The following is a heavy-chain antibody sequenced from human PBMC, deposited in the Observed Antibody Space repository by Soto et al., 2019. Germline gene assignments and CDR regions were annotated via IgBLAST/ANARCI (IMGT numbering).Heavy chain of an antibody. V-gene: IGHV3-23*01. Sequence: GFLRLSCAASGFSFSSYEMSWVRQAPGKGLEWVSTINNSGRDTYYADSVKGRFTISRDNSRNTLYLQMNSLRADDTAVYYCAHRTGFDYWGQGTLVTVSS. CDR1: GFSFSSYE. J-gene: IGHJ4*02. CDR2: INNSGRDT. CDR3: AHRTGFDY.